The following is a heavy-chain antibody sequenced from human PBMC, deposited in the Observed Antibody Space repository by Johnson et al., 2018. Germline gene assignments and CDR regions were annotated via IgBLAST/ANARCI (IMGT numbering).Heavy chain of an antibody. CDR3: ARGGSSSYPPAEYLNL. V-gene: IGHV3-20*04. Sequence: VQLVQSGGGVIWPGGSLRLSCAASGFTFDDYGMTWVRQAPGKGLEWVGGINWNGGTTGHADSLKGRFTISRDNAKNSVYLQMNSLTVEDTALYYFARGGSSSYPPAEYLNLWGQGTRVTVSS. CDR2: INWNGGTT. J-gene: IGHJ1*01. D-gene: IGHD3-22*01. CDR1: GFTFDDYG.